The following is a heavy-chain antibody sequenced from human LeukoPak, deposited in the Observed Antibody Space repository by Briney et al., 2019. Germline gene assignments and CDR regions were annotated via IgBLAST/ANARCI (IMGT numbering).Heavy chain of an antibody. CDR3: AKGWTAEAY. J-gene: IGHJ1*01. CDR1: GFTFSSYG. Sequence: GGTLRLSCAADGFTFSSYGMSWVRQAPGKGLEWVSGISGSGGSPYYAYSGKGRFTISRDNSKNTMYLQMNSLRAEDTAVYYCAKGWTAEAYWGQGPLVPVSS. CDR2: ISGSGGSP. D-gene: IGHD3/OR15-3a*01. V-gene: IGHV3-23*01.